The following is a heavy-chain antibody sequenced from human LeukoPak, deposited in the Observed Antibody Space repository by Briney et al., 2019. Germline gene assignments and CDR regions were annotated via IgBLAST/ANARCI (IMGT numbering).Heavy chain of an antibody. CDR1: GFTFSSSW. J-gene: IGHJ3*02. CDR2: IKQDGSEK. D-gene: IGHD3-22*01. V-gene: IGHV3-7*01. CDR3: ARVDYYDKYAFDI. Sequence: PGGSLRLSCAASGFTFSSSWMSWVRQAPGKGLEWVANIKQDGSEKHYVDSVKGRFTISRDNAKNSLYLQMNSLRAEDTAMYYCARVDYYDKYAFDIWGQGTMVTVSS.